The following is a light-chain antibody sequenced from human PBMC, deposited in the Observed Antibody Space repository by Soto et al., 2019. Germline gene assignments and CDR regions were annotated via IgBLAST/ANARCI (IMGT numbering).Light chain of an antibody. CDR1: QSVSSN. CDR3: QQYKNWPRT. Sequence: EIVMTQSPATLSVSPGERATLSCRASQSVSSNLAWHQQKPGQAPRLLIYGASTRATGTPARFSGSGSGTEFTLTISSLQSEDFAVYYCQQYKNWPRTFGQGTKVEIK. J-gene: IGKJ1*01. CDR2: GAS. V-gene: IGKV3-15*01.